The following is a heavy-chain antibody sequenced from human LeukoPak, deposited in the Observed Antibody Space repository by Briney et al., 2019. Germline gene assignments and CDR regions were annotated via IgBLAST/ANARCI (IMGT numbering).Heavy chain of an antibody. CDR2: IYYTGIT. CDR3: ARYCRDGGCYDY. D-gene: IGHD2-15*01. CDR1: GGSINSYY. J-gene: IGHJ4*02. Sequence: SETLSLTCTVSGGSINSYYWSWMRQPPGKGLEWIGYIYYTGITKYNPSLKGRVTISVDTSKNQFSLKLSSVTAADTAVYYCARYCRDGGCYDYWGQGTLVTVSS. V-gene: IGHV4-59*01.